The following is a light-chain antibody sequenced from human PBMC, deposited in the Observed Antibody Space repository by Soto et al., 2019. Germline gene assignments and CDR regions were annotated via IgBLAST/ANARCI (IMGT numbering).Light chain of an antibody. CDR2: DAS. CDR3: QQRSNWPT. V-gene: IGKV3-11*01. J-gene: IGKJ1*01. Sequence: EIVWTQSTATLSLSPGERATLSCRASQSVSSYLAWYQQKPGQAPRLLIYDASNRATGIPARFSGSGSGTDFTLTISSLEPEDFAVYYCQQRSNWPTFGQRSK. CDR1: QSVSSY.